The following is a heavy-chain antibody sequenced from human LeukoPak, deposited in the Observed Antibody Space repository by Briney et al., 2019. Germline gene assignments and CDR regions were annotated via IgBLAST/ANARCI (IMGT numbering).Heavy chain of an antibody. V-gene: IGHV3-48*03. J-gene: IGHJ4*02. CDR3: ARACQPVLLWFGESYFDY. CDR2: ISSSGSTI. CDR1: GFTFSSYE. D-gene: IGHD3-10*01. Sequence: PGGSLRLSCAASGFTFSSYEMNWVRQAPGKGLEWVSYISSSGSTIYYADSVKGRFTISRDNAKNSLYLQMNSLRAEDTAVYYCARACQPVLLWFGESYFDYWGQGTLVTVSS.